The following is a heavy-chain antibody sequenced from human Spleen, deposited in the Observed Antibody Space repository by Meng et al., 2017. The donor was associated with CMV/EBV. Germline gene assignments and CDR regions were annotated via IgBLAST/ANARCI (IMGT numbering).Heavy chain of an antibody. CDR1: GGSISSSSYY. CDR2: LYQSGST. V-gene: IGHV4-39*07. D-gene: IGHD6-19*01. J-gene: IGHJ4*02. CDR3: ATPRAGYASGWSFDY. Sequence: SETLSLTCSVSGGSISSSSYYWGWIRQPPGKGLEWIGSLYQSGSTFYNPSLKSRVTISVATSKNHFSLKLSSVTAADTAVYYCATPRAGYASGWSFDYWGQGALVTVSS.